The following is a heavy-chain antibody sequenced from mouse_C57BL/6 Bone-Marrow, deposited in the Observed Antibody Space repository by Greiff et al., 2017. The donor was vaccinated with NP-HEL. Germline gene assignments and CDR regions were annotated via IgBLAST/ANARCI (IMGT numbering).Heavy chain of an antibody. V-gene: IGHV5-9*01. D-gene: IGHD2-3*01. Sequence: EVKLEESGGGLVKPGGSLKLSCAASGFTFSSYTMSWVRQTPEKRLEWVATISGGGGNTYYPDSVKGRFTISRDNAKNTLYLQMSSLRSEDTALYYCARRRWLLQYFDVWGTGTTVTVSS. CDR1: GFTFSSYT. CDR3: ARRRWLLQYFDV. J-gene: IGHJ1*03. CDR2: ISGGGGNT.